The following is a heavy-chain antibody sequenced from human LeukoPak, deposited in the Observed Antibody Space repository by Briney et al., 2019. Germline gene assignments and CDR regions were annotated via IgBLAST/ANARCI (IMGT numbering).Heavy chain of an antibody. CDR3: TRVEETATTAAIIRKYSYYYYYMDV. J-gene: IGHJ6*03. V-gene: IGHV3-7*01. D-gene: IGHD4-11*01. Sequence: PGGSLRLSCAASGFTFSSYSMNWVRQAPGKGLEWVANIKEDGSEKYYVDSVKGRFTISRDNAKNSLYLQMSSLRAEDTAVYYCTRVEETATTAAIIRKYSYYYYYMDVWGKGNTVTVSS. CDR2: IKEDGSEK. CDR1: GFTFSSYS.